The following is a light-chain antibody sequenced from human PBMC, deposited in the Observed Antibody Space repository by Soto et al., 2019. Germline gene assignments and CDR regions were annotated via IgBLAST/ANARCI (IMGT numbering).Light chain of an antibody. CDR2: ETS. J-gene: IGKJ5*01. CDR1: QSVGSR. Sequence: ERVMPESPSTVSGSPGEGARLSCRASQSVGSRVAWYQQKFGQPPRLLIYETSTRANGVPARFSGSGSGTDCTLSITTLQLGDVGIYSCQQYHTGAAITFGQGTRLEI. V-gene: IGKV3-15*01. CDR3: QQYHTGAAIT.